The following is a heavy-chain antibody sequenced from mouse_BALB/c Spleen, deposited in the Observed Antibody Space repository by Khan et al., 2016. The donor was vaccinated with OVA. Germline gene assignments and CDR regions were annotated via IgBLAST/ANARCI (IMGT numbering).Heavy chain of an antibody. J-gene: IGHJ3*01. CDR3: ARSTYRYAFAY. D-gene: IGHD2-14*01. CDR1: GDSITSGY. Sequence: EVQLQESGPSLVKPSQTLSLTCSVTGDSITSGYWSWIRKFPGNKLEYMGYMIYNDYTYYNLSLKSRISITRHTSKNQYYLQLNSVTTEDTATYYCARSTYRYAFAYWGQGTLVTVSA. V-gene: IGHV3-8*02. CDR2: MIYNDYT.